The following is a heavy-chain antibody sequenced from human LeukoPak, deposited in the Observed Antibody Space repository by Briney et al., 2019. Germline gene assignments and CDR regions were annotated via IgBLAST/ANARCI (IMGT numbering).Heavy chain of an antibody. V-gene: IGHV4-59*08. J-gene: IGHJ4*02. D-gene: IGHD5/OR15-5a*01. CDR3: ARHQGSTVFNY. Sequence: SETLSLTCTISGDSIDPYSWSRISQPPGKGLEWIGYISHIGTIKYNTSLMSRVSMGLDKPNNEFSLSLRSVTATDTALYFCARHQGSTVFNYWGRGVPVIVSS. CDR1: GDSIDPYS. CDR2: ISHIGTI.